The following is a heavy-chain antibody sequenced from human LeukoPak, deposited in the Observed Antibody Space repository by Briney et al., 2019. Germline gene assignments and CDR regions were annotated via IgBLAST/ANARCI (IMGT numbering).Heavy chain of an antibody. CDR3: ARALWSGPSTPRGLPFPFDY. CDR2: ISSSSSYI. V-gene: IGHV3-11*06. J-gene: IGHJ4*02. Sequence: GGSLRLSCAASGFTFSDYYMSWIRQAPGKGLEWVSSISSSSSYIYYADSVKGRFTISRDNAKNSLYLQMNSLRAEDTAVYYCARALWSGPSTPRGLPFPFDYWGQGTLVTVSS. D-gene: IGHD3-3*01. CDR1: GFTFSDYY.